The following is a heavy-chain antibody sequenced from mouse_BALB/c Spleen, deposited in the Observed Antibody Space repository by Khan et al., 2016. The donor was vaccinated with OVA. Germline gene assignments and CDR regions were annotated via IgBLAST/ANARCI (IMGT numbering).Heavy chain of an antibody. J-gene: IGHJ3*01. V-gene: IGHV1-85*01. CDR1: GYTFTSYD. Sequence: QVQLQQSGAELVKPGASVKLSCKASGYTFTSYDINWVRQRPEQGLEWIGWMFPGDGSTKYNENFKGKATLTTDKSSSTAYMQLSRLTSEDPGAYFCARGGDGGVAYWGQGTLVTVSA. D-gene: IGHD3-3*01. CDR2: MFPGDGST. CDR3: ARGGDGGVAY.